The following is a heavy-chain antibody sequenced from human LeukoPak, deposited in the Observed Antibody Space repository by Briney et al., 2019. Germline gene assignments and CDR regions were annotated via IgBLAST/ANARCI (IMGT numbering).Heavy chain of an antibody. Sequence: PGGSLRLSCAASGFTFSSYAMSWVRQAPGKGLEWVSAISGSGGSTYYADSVKGRFTISRDNSKNTLYLQMNSLRAEDTAVYYCAKDVRYYGSGSYYNFGGQGTMVTVSS. CDR3: AKDVRYYGSGSYYNF. V-gene: IGHV3-23*01. CDR1: GFTFSSYA. CDR2: ISGSGGST. J-gene: IGHJ3*01. D-gene: IGHD3-10*01.